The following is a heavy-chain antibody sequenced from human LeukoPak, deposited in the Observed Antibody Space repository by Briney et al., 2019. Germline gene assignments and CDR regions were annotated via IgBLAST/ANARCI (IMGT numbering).Heavy chain of an antibody. CDR1: GGSISSSSYY. CDR3: ARGYGSGSYYPY. V-gene: IGHV4-39*07. J-gene: IGHJ4*02. D-gene: IGHD3-10*01. CDR2: INHGGST. Sequence: KSSETLSLTCTVSGGSISSSSYYWSWIRQPPGKGLEWIGEINHGGSTNYNPSLKSRVTISLDTSKNQFSLKLSSVTAADTAVYYCARGYGSGSYYPYWGQGTLVAVSS.